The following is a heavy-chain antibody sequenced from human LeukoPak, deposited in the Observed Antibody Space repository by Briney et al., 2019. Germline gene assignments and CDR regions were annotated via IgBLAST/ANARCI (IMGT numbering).Heavy chain of an antibody. D-gene: IGHD4-17*01. CDR1: GFTVSSNY. CDR3: ARLNFGDDY. CDR2: IYGSTSA. V-gene: IGHV3-66*01. J-gene: IGHJ4*02. Sequence: GGSLRLSCAASGFTVSSNYINWARQAPGKGLEWVSLIYGSTSADYADSVKGRLTISRDTSMNTVYLQMNSLGAEDTAVYYCARLNFGDDYWGQGTLVTVSS.